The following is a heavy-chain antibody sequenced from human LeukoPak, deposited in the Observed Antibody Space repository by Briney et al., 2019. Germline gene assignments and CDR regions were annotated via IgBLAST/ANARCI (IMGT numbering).Heavy chain of an antibody. V-gene: IGHV3-73*01. CDR1: GFPFSGAA. CDR2: IRIKAYNYAT. J-gene: IGHJ4*02. Sequence: GGSLRLSWAASGFPFSGAAMHWVRQAPGQGLGWIGRIRIKAYNYATAYAASVKGRFTISKADPRNPAYLQMANLKTEATAVYYCTRHSTVVRRDGQNEIDYWGQGTLVTVSS. D-gene: IGHD4-23*01. CDR3: TRHSTVVRRDGQNEIDY.